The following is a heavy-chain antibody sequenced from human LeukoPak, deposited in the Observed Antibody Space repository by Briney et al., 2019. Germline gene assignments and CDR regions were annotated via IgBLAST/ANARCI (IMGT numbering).Heavy chain of an antibody. V-gene: IGHV3-43*02. Sequence: GGSLRLSCAASGFTFDDYAMHWVRQAPGKGLEWVSLISGDGGSTYYAESVKGRFTISRDNSKNSLYLQMNSLRTEVTALSYYAKDHYCSSTSCYVQYNWFDRWGQGTLVTVSS. CDR1: GFTFDDYA. CDR2: ISGDGGST. D-gene: IGHD2-2*01. J-gene: IGHJ5*02. CDR3: AKDHYCSSTSCYVQYNWFDR.